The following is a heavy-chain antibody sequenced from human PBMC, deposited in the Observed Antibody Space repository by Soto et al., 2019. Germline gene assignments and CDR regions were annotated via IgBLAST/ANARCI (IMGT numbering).Heavy chain of an antibody. CDR2: IYDGGST. D-gene: IGHD3-10*01. V-gene: IGHV4-59*01. CDR1: GDSISRYY. CDR3: ARAPTYSYGSGSPYYFYAMDV. J-gene: IGHJ6*02. Sequence: QAQLQQSGPGLVRPSETLSLTCTVSGDSISRYYWSWIRQSPGKGLEWIGYIYDGGSTRYNPSLRGRVTISADTSENQFSLKLSSVTAADTAVYYCARAPTYSYGSGSPYYFYAMDVWGQGTTVTVSS.